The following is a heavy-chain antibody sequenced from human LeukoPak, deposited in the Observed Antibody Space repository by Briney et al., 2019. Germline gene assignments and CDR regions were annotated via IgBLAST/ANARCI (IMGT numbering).Heavy chain of an antibody. J-gene: IGHJ6*02. V-gene: IGHV4-61*01. D-gene: IGHD3-16*01. CDR3: ARAHQPTWGRYYYGMDV. CDR2: IYYSGST. CDR1: GGSVSSGSYY. Sequence: SETLFLTCTVSGGSVSSGSYYWSWIRQPPGKGLEWIGYIYYSGSTNYNPSLKSRVTISVDTSKNQFSLKLSSVTAADTAVYYCARAHQPTWGRYYYGMDVWGQGTTVTVSS.